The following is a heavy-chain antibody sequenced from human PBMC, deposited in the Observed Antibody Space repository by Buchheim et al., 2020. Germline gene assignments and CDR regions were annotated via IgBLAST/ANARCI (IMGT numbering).Heavy chain of an antibody. CDR3: ARDLFGYYYDSSGYYPGDY. V-gene: IGHV3-30-3*01. J-gene: IGHJ4*02. Sequence: QVQLVESGGGVVQPGRSLRLSCADSGFTFSSYAMHWVRQAPGKGLEWVAVISYDGSNKYYADSVKGRFTISRDNSKHTLSLQMNSLRAEDTAVYYCARDLFGYYYDSSGYYPGDYWGQGTL. CDR2: ISYDGSNK. D-gene: IGHD3-22*01. CDR1: GFTFSSYA.